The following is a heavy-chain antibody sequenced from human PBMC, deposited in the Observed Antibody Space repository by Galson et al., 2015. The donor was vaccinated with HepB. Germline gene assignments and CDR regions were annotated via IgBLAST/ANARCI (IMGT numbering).Heavy chain of an antibody. CDR3: ARDRQLVRHRVYAFDI. Sequence: SLRLSCAASGFTFSDYYMSWIRQAPGKGLEWVSYISSSSSYTNYADSVKGRFTISRDNAKNSLYLQMNSLRAEDTAVYYCARDRQLVRHRVYAFDIWGQGTMVTASS. D-gene: IGHD6-6*01. CDR2: ISSSSSYT. J-gene: IGHJ3*02. V-gene: IGHV3-11*06. CDR1: GFTFSDYY.